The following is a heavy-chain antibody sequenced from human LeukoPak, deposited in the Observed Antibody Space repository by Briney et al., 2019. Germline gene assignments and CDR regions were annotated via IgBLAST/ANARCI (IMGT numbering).Heavy chain of an antibody. CDR1: GSTFGDYA. CDR2: IRRKAHGGTT. Sequence: GGSLRLSCTTSGSTFGDYAMSWVRQAPGKGLEWVSFIRRKAHGGTTEYAASVKGRFSSSRDDSKSIAYLQMNSLKTEDTAVYFCTRVTYYYDNSGYFHFDSWGQGSLVTVSS. V-gene: IGHV3-49*04. D-gene: IGHD3-22*01. CDR3: TRVTYYYDNSGYFHFDS. J-gene: IGHJ4*02.